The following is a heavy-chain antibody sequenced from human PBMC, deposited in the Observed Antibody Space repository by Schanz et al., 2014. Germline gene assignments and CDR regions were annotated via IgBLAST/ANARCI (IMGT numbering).Heavy chain of an antibody. J-gene: IGHJ4*02. V-gene: IGHV3-23*01. CDR3: VSVYDSSGYVSFNY. CDR2: ISGSGGST. Sequence: EVQLLESGGGLVQPGGSLRLSCAASGFTFSSYAMSWVRQAPGKGLEWVSAISGSGGSTYYADSVKGRFTISRDNSKNSLYLQMNSLRAEDTAVYYCVSVYDSSGYVSFNYWGQGTLVNVSS. CDR1: GFTFSSYA. D-gene: IGHD3-22*01.